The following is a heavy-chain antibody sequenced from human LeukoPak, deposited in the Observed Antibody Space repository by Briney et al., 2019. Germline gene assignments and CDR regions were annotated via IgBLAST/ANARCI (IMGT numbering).Heavy chain of an antibody. CDR2: TYYRSRWYN. D-gene: IGHD6-19*01. Sequence: SQILSLTCAISGDSVSSNSAAWNWIRQSPSRGLEWLGRTYYRSRWYNEYALSVKSRITINPDTSKNQFSLQLNSVTPEDTAVYYCARVTEKQYLPFDSWGQGTLVTVSS. CDR3: ARVTEKQYLPFDS. J-gene: IGHJ4*02. V-gene: IGHV6-1*01. CDR1: GDSVSSNSAA.